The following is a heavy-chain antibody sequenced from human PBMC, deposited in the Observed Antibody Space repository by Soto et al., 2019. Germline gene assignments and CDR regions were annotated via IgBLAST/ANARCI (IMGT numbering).Heavy chain of an antibody. V-gene: IGHV3-74*01. CDR1: GFTFANHW. CDR3: ATAEVDY. Sequence: PGGSLRLSCAASGFTFANHWMHLVRQAPGKGLEWVSRMNSDGSTTDYADSVKGRFTVSRDNAKNTPYHQMNSLRAEDTAAYYCATAEVDYWGPGTRVTVSS. J-gene: IGHJ4*02. CDR2: MNSDGSTT.